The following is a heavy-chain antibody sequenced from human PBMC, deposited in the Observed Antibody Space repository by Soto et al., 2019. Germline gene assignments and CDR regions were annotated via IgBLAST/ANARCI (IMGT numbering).Heavy chain of an antibody. D-gene: IGHD2-2*01. CDR2: IIPIFGTA. J-gene: IGHJ6*02. CDR3: ARGEMAKTMRAIGYYYYGMDV. V-gene: IGHV1-69*13. Sequence: SVKVSCKASGGTFSSYAISWVRQAPGQGLEWMGGIIPIFGTANYAQKFQGRVTITADESTSTAYMELSSLRSEDTAVYYCARGEMAKTMRAIGYYYYGMDVWGQGTTVTVSS. CDR1: GGTFSSYA.